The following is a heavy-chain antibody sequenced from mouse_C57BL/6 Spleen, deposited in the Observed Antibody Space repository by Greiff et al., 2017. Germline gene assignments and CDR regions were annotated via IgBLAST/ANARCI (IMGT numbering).Heavy chain of an antibody. Sequence: QVQLQQSGAELVKPGASVKISCKASGYAFSSYWMNWVKQRPGKGLEWIGQICPGDGDTNYNGKLKGKATLTADKSSSTAYMQLSSLTSEDSAVYFCARRDTTVDFDYWGQGTTLTVSS. CDR2: ICPGDGDT. J-gene: IGHJ2*01. CDR1: GYAFSSYW. CDR3: ARRDTTVDFDY. V-gene: IGHV1-80*01. D-gene: IGHD1-1*01.